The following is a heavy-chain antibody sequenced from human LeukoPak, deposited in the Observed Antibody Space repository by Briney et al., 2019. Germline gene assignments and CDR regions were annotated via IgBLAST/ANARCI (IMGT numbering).Heavy chain of an antibody. CDR2: IKQDVSVK. J-gene: IGHJ4*02. D-gene: IGHD6-19*01. CDR1: GLTFSGHG. CDR3: ARDLTRYPVAVEDY. V-gene: IGHV3-7*05. Sequence: PGGTLRLSCPASGLTFSGHGMNWVRQAPGKGLEWVANIKQDVSVKYHVDSVKCRFTISRDNAKNSLYLQMNSLRAEDRGVYYCARDLTRYPVAVEDYWGQGTMVTV.